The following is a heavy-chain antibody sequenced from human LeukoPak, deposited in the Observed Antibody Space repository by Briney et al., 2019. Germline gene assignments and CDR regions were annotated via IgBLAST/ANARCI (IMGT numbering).Heavy chain of an antibody. CDR3: ATTVSAGTYRYFHH. J-gene: IGHJ1*01. Sequence: ASVKVSCKASGYIFTTYAMHWVRRAPGQSLEWMGWINAGNGNTKYSQKFQGRVTITRDTSANIAYMELSSLRSEDTAVYYCATTVSAGTYRYFHHWGQGTLVTVSS. CDR1: GYIFTTYA. CDR2: INAGNGNT. V-gene: IGHV1-3*01. D-gene: IGHD6-13*01.